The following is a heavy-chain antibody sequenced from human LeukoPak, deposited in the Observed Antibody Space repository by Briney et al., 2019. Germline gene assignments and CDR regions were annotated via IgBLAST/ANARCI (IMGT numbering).Heavy chain of an antibody. J-gene: IGHJ5*02. CDR3: ARLSDTAMDSNWFDP. V-gene: IGHV4-59*08. D-gene: IGHD5-18*01. CDR1: GGSISSYY. Sequence: PSETLSLTCTVSGGSISSYYWSWLRQPPGKGLEWIGYIYYSGRTNYNPSLQSRVTISVDTSKNQFSLNLSSVTAADTAVYYCARLSDTAMDSNWFDPWGQGTLVTVSS. CDR2: IYYSGRT.